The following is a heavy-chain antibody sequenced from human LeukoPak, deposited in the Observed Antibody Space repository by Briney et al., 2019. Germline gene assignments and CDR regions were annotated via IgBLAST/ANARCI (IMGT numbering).Heavy chain of an antibody. J-gene: IGHJ6*02. V-gene: IGHV4-31*03. CDR3: ARRSYSSSSNYYYYGMDV. CDR2: IYYSGST. D-gene: IGHD6-6*01. Sequence: SETLSLTCTVSGGSISSGGYYWSWIRQHPGKGLEWIGYIYYSGSTYYNPSLKSRVTISVDTSKNQFSLKLSSVTAADTAVYYCARRSYSSSSNYYYYGMDVWGQGTTVTVSS. CDR1: GGSISSGGYY.